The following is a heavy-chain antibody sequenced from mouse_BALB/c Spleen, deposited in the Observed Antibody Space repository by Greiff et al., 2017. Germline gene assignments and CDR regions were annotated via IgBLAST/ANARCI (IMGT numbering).Heavy chain of an antibody. CDR1: GFSLTSYG. J-gene: IGHJ4*01. CDR2: IWAGGST. Sequence: QVQLKESGPGLVAPSQSLSITCTVSGFSLTSYGVHWVRQPPGKGLEWLGVIWAGGSTNYNSALMSRLSISKDNSKSQVFLKMNSLQTADTAMYYCARENGNGAMDYWGQGTSVTVSS. V-gene: IGHV2-9*02. CDR3: ARENGNGAMDY.